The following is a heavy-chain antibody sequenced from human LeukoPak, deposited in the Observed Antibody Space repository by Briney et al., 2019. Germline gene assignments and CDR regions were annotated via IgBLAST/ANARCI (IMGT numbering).Heavy chain of an antibody. CDR2: INTSGST. CDR3: AREGGDPRWLDP. J-gene: IGHJ5*02. V-gene: IGHV4-4*07. Sequence: SETLSLTCTVSGGSISSYYWTWIRQSAGKGLEWIGRINTSGSTNYNPSLRSRVTMSVNTSKNQFSLNLTSVPAADTAVYSCAREGGDPRWLDPWGQGTLVTVSS. D-gene: IGHD6-25*01. CDR1: GGSISSYY.